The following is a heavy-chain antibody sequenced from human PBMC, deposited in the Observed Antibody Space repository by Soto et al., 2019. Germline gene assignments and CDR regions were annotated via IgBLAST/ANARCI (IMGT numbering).Heavy chain of an antibody. D-gene: IGHD1-26*01. J-gene: IGHJ3*01. CDR2: IYGDGSKQ. CDR3: ERDDEGEPNAFDV. Sequence: PGGSLRLSCEASGFTFSRYGMHWVRQAPGRGLEWVALIYGDGSKQYYTDSVKGRFTISRDNAKNTLFLEMSVLRAEDTAVYYCERDDEGEPNAFDVWGQGTMVTVSS. V-gene: IGHV3-33*01. CDR1: GFTFSRYG.